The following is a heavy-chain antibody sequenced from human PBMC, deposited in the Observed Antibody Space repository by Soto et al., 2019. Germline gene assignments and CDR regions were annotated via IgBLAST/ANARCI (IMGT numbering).Heavy chain of an antibody. V-gene: IGHV4-31*03. Sequence: QVQLQESGPGLVKPSQTLSLTCTVSGGSISSGGYYWSWIRQHPGKGLEWIGYIYYSGSTCYNPSLKSRVTISVDSSKNQFSLKLSSVTAADTAVYYCARGPYYYDSSGYYDGGHFDYWGQGTLVTVSS. CDR3: ARGPYYYDSSGYYDGGHFDY. D-gene: IGHD3-22*01. CDR1: GGSISSGGYY. J-gene: IGHJ4*02. CDR2: IYYSGST.